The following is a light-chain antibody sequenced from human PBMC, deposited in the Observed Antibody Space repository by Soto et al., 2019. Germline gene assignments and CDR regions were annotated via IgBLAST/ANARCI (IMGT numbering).Light chain of an antibody. V-gene: IGKV1-5*01. J-gene: IGKJ1*01. Sequence: DIQMTQSPSTLSASVGDRVTITCRASQSISSWLAWYQQKPGKAPKLLIYDASSLESGVQSRFSGSGSGTEFPLTISRLQPDDFANYYCQQYNAYSTFGQGTKVEIK. CDR1: QSISSW. CDR3: QQYNAYST. CDR2: DAS.